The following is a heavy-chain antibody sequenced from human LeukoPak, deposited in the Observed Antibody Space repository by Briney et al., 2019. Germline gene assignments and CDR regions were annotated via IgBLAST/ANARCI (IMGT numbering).Heavy chain of an antibody. CDR2: IYYSGST. D-gene: IGHD5-18*01. CDR3: ARGRTAMVVDY. V-gene: IGHV4-59*01. Sequence: SETLSLTCTVSGGSISSYYWSWIRQPPGKGLEWIGYIYYSGSTNYNPSLKSRVTISVDTSKNQFSLKLSSVTAADTAVYYCARGRTAMVVDYWGQGTLVTVSS. CDR1: GGSISSYY. J-gene: IGHJ4*02.